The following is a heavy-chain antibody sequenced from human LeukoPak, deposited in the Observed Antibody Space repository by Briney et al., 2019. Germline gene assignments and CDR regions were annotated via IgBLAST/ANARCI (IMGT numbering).Heavy chain of an antibody. D-gene: IGHD6-19*01. V-gene: IGHV3-23*01. CDR2: ISGSGGST. CDR1: GFTFSSYA. Sequence: GGSLRLSCAASGFTFSSYAMSWVRQAPGKGLEWVSAISGSGGSTYYADSVKGRFTISRDNSKNSLYLQMNSLRAEDTAVYYCARASSGWAVDLYYFDYWGQGTLVTVSS. J-gene: IGHJ4*02. CDR3: ARASSGWAVDLYYFDY.